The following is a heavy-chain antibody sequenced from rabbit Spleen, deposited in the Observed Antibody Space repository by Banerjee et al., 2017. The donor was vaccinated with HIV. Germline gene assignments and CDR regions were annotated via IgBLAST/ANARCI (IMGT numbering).Heavy chain of an antibody. D-gene: IGHD1-1*01. CDR1: GFTFSSYW. V-gene: IGHV1S45*01. CDR2: IDAGNSGKSGST. CDR3: AREPYASGGSSYNL. J-gene: IGHJ4*01. Sequence: QEQLEESGGDLVKPGASLTLTCTASGFTFSSYWMCWVRQAPGKGLEWIACIDAGNSGKSGSTGYASWAKGRFTISKTSSTTVTLQMTSLTAADTATYFCAREPYASGGSSYNLWGPGTLVT.